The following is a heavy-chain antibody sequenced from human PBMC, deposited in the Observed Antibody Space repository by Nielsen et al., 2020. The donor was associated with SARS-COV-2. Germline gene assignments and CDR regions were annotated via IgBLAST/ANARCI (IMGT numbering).Heavy chain of an antibody. V-gene: IGHV3-9*01. CDR1: GFTFDDYA. J-gene: IGHJ3*02. CDR2: ISWNSGSI. CDR3: AKIASVSAFDI. D-gene: IGHD3-22*01. Sequence: SLKISCAASGFTFDDYALHWVRQAPGKGLEWVSGISWNSGSIAYADSVKGRFTISRDNAKNSLYLQMNSLRAEDTALYYCAKIASVSAFDIWGQGTMVTVSS.